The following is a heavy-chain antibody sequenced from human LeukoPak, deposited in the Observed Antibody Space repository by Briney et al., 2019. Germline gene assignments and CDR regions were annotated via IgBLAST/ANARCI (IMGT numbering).Heavy chain of an antibody. CDR2: IYYSGST. D-gene: IGHD1-1*01. Sequence: SQTLSLTCTVSGGSISSGGYYWSWIRQHPGKGLEWIGYIYYSGSTYYNPSLKSRVTISIDTSKNQFSLKLSSVTAADTAVYYCARDVSGSSPGYIDPRGQGTLVTVSS. V-gene: IGHV4-31*02. J-gene: IGHJ5*02. CDR1: GGSISSGGYY. CDR3: ARDVSGSSPGYIDP.